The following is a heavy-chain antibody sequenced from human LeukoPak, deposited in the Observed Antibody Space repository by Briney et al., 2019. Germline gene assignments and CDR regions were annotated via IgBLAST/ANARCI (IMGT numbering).Heavy chain of an antibody. CDR2: ISHSGST. V-gene: IGHV4-34*01. J-gene: IGHJ4*02. CDR1: GGSFSGYY. Sequence: PSETLSLTCAVYGGSFSGYYWSWIRQPPGKGLEWIGEISHSGSTNYNPSLKSRLTISIDTSKNQFSLKLSSVTAADTAVYYCASNQLEDFDYWGQGTLVTVSS. CDR3: ASNQLEDFDY. D-gene: IGHD1-1*01.